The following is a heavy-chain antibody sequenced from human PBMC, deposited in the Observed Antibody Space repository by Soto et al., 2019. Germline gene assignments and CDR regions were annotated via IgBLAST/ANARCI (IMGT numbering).Heavy chain of an antibody. V-gene: IGHV4-34*01. CDR2: INHSGST. Sequence: QVQLQQWGAGLLKPSETLSLTCAVYGGSFSGYYWSWIRQPPGKGLEWIGEINHSGSTNYNPSLKGRVTISVDPSKNQFSLKLSSVTAADTAVYYCARGRSGYYYPYAFDIWGQGTMVTVSS. J-gene: IGHJ3*02. CDR1: GGSFSGYY. CDR3: ARGRSGYYYPYAFDI. D-gene: IGHD3-22*01.